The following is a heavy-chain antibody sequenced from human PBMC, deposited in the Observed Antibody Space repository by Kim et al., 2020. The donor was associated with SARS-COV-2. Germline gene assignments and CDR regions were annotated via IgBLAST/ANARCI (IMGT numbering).Heavy chain of an antibody. D-gene: IGHD2-15*01. V-gene: IGHV3-23*01. Sequence: SVKGRFTISRDNSKNTLYLKMNRLGAEDTAVYYCAKEQDNPLGYYYGMDVWGQGTTVTVSS. CDR3: AKEQDNPLGYYYGMDV. J-gene: IGHJ6*02.